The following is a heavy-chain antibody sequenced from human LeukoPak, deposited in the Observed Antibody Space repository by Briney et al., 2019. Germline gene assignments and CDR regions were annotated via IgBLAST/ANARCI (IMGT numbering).Heavy chain of an antibody. V-gene: IGHV3-48*01. D-gene: IGHD5-18*01. J-gene: IGHJ6*02. CDR2: ISSSSSTI. CDR3: ARDLDTAMVSSYGMDV. CDR1: GFTFSSYS. Sequence: GGSLRLSCAASGFTFSSYSMNWVRHAPGKGLEWVSYISSSSSTIYYADSVKGRFTISRDNAKNSLYLQMNSLRAEDTAVYYCARDLDTAMVSSYGMDVWGQGTTVTVSS.